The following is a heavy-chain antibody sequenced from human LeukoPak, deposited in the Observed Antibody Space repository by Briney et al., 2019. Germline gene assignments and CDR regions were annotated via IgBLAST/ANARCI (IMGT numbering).Heavy chain of an antibody. CDR1: GGSVSSGSYY. Sequence: EPSETLSLTCTVSGGSVSSGSYYWSWIRQPPGKGLEWIGYIYCSGSTNYNPSLKSRVTISVDTSKNQFSLKLSSVTAADTAVYYCARGPYYYYGMDVWGQGTTVTISS. CDR3: ARGPYYYYGMDV. J-gene: IGHJ6*02. V-gene: IGHV4-61*01. CDR2: IYCSGST.